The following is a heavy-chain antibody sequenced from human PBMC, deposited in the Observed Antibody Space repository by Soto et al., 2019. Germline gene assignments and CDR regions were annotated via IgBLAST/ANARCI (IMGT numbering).Heavy chain of an antibody. J-gene: IGHJ6*02. CDR2: SNSDGITT. V-gene: IGHV3-74*01. CDR3: ARRNSISSSGAMDV. D-gene: IGHD6-6*01. Sequence: GGSLRLSCTASGFTFNRYAMSWVRQAPGKGLVWVSRSNSDGITTAYADSVKGRFTISRDNAKNTLYLQMNNLRAEDTAVYFCARRNSISSSGAMDVWGQGTMVTVSS. CDR1: GFTFNRYA.